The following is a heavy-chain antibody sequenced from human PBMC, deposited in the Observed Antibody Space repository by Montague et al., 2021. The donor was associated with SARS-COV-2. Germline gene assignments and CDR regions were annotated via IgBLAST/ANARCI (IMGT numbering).Heavy chain of an antibody. CDR2: IYHTGST. V-gene: IGHV4-59*12. J-gene: IGHJ6*02. CDR3: ARTTHFDLASFYYYVMDV. Sequence: SETLSLTCTVSGGSISNYYWFWIRQPPGKGLEWIGYIYHTGSTKYNPSLKSRVTMSIDTSKNQFSLRLSFVTAADTAVYFCARTTHFDLASFYYYVMDVWGQGNTVTVSS. CDR1: GGSISNYY. D-gene: IGHD3-9*01.